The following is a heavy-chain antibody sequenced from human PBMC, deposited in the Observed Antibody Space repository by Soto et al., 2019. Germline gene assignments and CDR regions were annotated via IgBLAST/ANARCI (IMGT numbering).Heavy chain of an antibody. CDR3: ARLGIAAAEIDP. D-gene: IGHD6-13*01. CDR1: GYTFTSYD. V-gene: IGHV1-8*01. J-gene: IGHJ5*02. CDR2: MNPNSGNT. Sequence: GASVKVSCKASGYTFTSYDINWVRQATGQGLEWMGWMNPNSGNTGYAQKFQGRVTMTRNTSISTAYMELSSLRSEDTAVYYCARLGIAAAEIDPWGQGTLVTVSS.